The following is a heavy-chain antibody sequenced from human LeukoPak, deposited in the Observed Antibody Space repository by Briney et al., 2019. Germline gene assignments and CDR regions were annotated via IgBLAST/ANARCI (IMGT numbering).Heavy chain of an antibody. V-gene: IGHV4-34*01. CDR2: INHSGST. J-gene: IGHJ4*02. D-gene: IGHD1-1*01. Sequence: EWIGEINHSGSTNYNPSLKSRVTISVDTSKNQFSLKLSSVTAADTAVYYCARGHTQLGFDYWGQGTLVTVSS. CDR3: ARGHTQLGFDY.